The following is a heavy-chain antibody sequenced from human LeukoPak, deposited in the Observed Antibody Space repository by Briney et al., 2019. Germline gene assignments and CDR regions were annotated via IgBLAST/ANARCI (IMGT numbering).Heavy chain of an antibody. CDR1: GFTVSSNY. CDR2: ISSSGSTI. V-gene: IGHV3-11*01. D-gene: IGHD2-2*01. Sequence: GGSLRLSCAASGFTVSSNYMSWVRQAPGKGLEWVSYISSSGSTIYYADSVKGRFTISRDNSKNTLYLQMNSLRAEDTAVYYCAKVAAAIRNLYYFDYWGQGTLVTVSS. CDR3: AKVAAAIRNLYYFDY. J-gene: IGHJ4*02.